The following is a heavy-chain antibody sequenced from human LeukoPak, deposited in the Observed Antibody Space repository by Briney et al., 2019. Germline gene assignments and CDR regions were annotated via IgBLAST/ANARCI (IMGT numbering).Heavy chain of an antibody. J-gene: IGHJ6*02. CDR3: ARGSYCDSSGYRSLLLARYYYYYGMDV. Sequence: SETLSLTCAVYGGSFSGYYWSWIRQPPGKGLEWIGEINHSGSTNYNPSLKSRVTISVDTSKNQFSLKLSSVTAADTAVYYCARGSYCDSSGYRSLLLARYYYYYGMDVWGQGTTVTVSS. D-gene: IGHD3-22*01. V-gene: IGHV4-34*01. CDR1: GGSFSGYY. CDR2: INHSGST.